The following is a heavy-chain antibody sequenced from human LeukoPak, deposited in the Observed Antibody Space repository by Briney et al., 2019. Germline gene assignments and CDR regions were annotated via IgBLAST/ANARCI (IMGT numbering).Heavy chain of an antibody. Sequence: SETLSLTCTVLRGSFSSYYWSWIRQPPGKGLEWIGHIYSSGSTNYNPSLKSRVTISVDTSKNLFSLKLTSVTAADTAVYFCARVTASLSFYYGMDVWGQGTTVTVSS. CDR3: ARVTASLSFYYGMDV. J-gene: IGHJ6*02. CDR2: IYSSGST. V-gene: IGHV4-59*01. D-gene: IGHD2-21*02. CDR1: RGSFSSYY.